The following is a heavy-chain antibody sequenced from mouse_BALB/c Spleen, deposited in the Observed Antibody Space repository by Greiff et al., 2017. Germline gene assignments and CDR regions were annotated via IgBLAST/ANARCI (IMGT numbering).Heavy chain of an antibody. CDR3: THGNYVAY. V-gene: IGHV1-5*01. Sequence: VQLKESGTVLARPGASVKMSCKASGYSFTSYWMHWVKQRPGQGLEWIGAIYPGNSDTSYNQKFKGKAKLTAVTSASTAYMELSSLTNEDSAVYYCTHGNYVAYWGQGTLVTVSA. CDR2: IYPGNSDT. CDR1: GYSFTSYW. D-gene: IGHD2-1*01. J-gene: IGHJ3*01.